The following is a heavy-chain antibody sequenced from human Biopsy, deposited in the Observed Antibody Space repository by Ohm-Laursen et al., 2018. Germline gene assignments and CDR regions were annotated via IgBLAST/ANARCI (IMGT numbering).Heavy chain of an antibody. Sequence: SLRLSCAASGATFSRYGMHWVRQAPGKGLEWVASISEDGTNKYYKDSVKGRFTVSRDNSKNTLYLQMNSLRAEDTAVFHCAKDRGVARTYYYYPYGMDVWGQGTTVTVSS. D-gene: IGHD3-10*01. V-gene: IGHV3-30*18. CDR2: ISEDGTNK. J-gene: IGHJ6*02. CDR1: GATFSRYG. CDR3: AKDRGVARTYYYYPYGMDV.